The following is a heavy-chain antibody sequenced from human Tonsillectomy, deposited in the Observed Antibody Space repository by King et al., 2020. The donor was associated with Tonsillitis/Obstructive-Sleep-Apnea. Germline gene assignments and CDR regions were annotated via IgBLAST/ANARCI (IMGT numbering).Heavy chain of an antibody. CDR1: GGSISSFY. D-gene: IGHD1-26*01. CDR3: ARDSGGSLDY. Sequence: VQLQESGPGLVKPSETLSLTCSVSGGSISSFYWSWIRQPPGKGLEWLGYISYSGRTNYNPPLKSRVTISVDTSKNQFSLKLSSVTAADTAVYYCARDSGGSLDYWGQGPLVTVSS. CDR2: ISYSGRT. J-gene: IGHJ4*02. V-gene: IGHV4-59*01.